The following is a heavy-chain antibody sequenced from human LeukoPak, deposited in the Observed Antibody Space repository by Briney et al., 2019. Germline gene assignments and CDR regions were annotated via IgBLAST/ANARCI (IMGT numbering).Heavy chain of an antibody. Sequence: GASVKVSCKASGRTFSSYAISWVRQAPGQGLEWMGRIIPIFGTANYAQKFQGRVTITTDESTSTAYMELSSLRSEDTAVYYCARDSAYYYDSSGSHFDYWGQGTLVTVSS. V-gene: IGHV1-69*05. J-gene: IGHJ4*02. D-gene: IGHD3-22*01. CDR3: ARDSAYYYDSSGSHFDY. CDR1: GRTFSSYA. CDR2: IIPIFGTA.